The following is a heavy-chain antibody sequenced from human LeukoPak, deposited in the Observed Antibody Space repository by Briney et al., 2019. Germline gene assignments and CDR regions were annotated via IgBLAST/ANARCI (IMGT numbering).Heavy chain of an antibody. Sequence: PSETLSLTCAVYGGSFSGYYWSWIRQPPGKGLEWIGEINHSGSTNYNPSLKSRVTISVDTSKNQFSLKLSSVTAADTAVYYCAILLYSGYGGWFDPWGQGTLVTVSS. CDR1: GGSFSGYY. CDR3: AILLYSGYGGWFDP. J-gene: IGHJ5*02. V-gene: IGHV4-34*01. CDR2: INHSGST. D-gene: IGHD5-12*01.